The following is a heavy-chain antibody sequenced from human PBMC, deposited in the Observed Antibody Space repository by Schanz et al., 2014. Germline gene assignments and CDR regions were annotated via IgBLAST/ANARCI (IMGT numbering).Heavy chain of an antibody. D-gene: IGHD1-26*01. CDR3: ARDNGRIPAANSFDS. J-gene: IGHJ4*02. CDR2: ISGYTGDT. Sequence: QVQLLQSGAEVKKPGASMKVSCKASGYTFTTYYMLWVRQAPGQGPEWIGWISGYTGDTKYAQKFQHRVNMTTDRTTSTVYMEWRSLRFDDTAVYFCARDNGRIPAANSFDSWGQGTRVTVSS. V-gene: IGHV1-18*01. CDR1: GYTFTTYY.